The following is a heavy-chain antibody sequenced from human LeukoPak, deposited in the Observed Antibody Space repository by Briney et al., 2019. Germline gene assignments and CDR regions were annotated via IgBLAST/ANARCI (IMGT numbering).Heavy chain of an antibody. CDR2: IYYTGST. CDR3: ARALYYYDSSGYD. V-gene: IGHV4-59*01. Sequence: QVQLQESGPGLVKPSETLSLTCTVSGGSISTYYWSWIRQPPGKGPGWIGYIYYTGSTNYNPSLKSRVTISVDTSKNQFSLRLSSVTAADTAVYYCARALYYYDSSGYDWGQGTLVTVSS. J-gene: IGHJ4*02. D-gene: IGHD3-22*01. CDR1: GGSISTYY.